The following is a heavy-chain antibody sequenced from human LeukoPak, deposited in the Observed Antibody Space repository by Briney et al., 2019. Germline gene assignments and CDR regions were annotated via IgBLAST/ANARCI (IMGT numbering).Heavy chain of an antibody. D-gene: IGHD6-19*01. CDR1: GFTFSSYG. Sequence: GGSLRLSCAASGFTFSSYGMHWVRQAPGKGLEWVAVIWYDGSNKYYADSVKSRFTISRDNSKNTLYLQMNSLRAEDTAVYYCARDIAVADLAVDYWGQGTLVTVSS. CDR2: IWYDGSNK. J-gene: IGHJ4*02. V-gene: IGHV3-33*01. CDR3: ARDIAVADLAVDY.